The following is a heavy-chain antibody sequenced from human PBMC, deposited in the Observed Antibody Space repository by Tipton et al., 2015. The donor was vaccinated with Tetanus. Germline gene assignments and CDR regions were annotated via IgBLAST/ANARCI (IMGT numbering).Heavy chain of an antibody. Sequence: VQLVQSGAEVKKPGESLKISCQASGYTFTNAWIGWVRQMPGKGLEWMGIIYPGDSDTRYSPTFQGQVTMSVDKSINTAFLQWGSLKDSDPAIYYCARLHLRTFASSSGFWGQGTMVTVSS. CDR1: GYTFTNAW. CDR3: ARLHLRTFASSSGF. D-gene: IGHD6-6*01. CDR2: IYPGDSDT. V-gene: IGHV5-51*01. J-gene: IGHJ4*02.